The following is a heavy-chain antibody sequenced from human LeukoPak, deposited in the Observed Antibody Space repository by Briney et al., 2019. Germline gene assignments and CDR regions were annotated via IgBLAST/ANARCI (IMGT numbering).Heavy chain of an antibody. CDR1: GGSISSYY. CDR2: IYTSGST. D-gene: IGHD2-2*01. V-gene: IGHV4-4*07. Sequence: SETLSLTCTVSGGSISSYYWSWIRQPAGKGLEWIGRIYTSGSTNYNPSLKSRVTMSVDTSKNQFSLKLSSVTAADTAVYYCAREDIVVVPAASYYYYYMDVWGKGTTVTVSS. J-gene: IGHJ6*03. CDR3: AREDIVVVPAASYYYYYMDV.